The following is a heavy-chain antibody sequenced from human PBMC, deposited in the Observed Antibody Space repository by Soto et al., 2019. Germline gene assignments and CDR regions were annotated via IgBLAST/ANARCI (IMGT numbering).Heavy chain of an antibody. CDR3: ARDPSSGYDPPVDY. Sequence: SETLSLTCTVSGGSISTYYWSWIRQPPGKGLEWIGNIYYSGSTNYNPALKSRVTISVDTSKNQFSLKLNSVTAEDTAVYYCARDPSSGYDPPVDYWGQGTLVTVSS. CDR2: IYYSGST. CDR1: GGSISTYY. D-gene: IGHD5-12*01. V-gene: IGHV4-59*12. J-gene: IGHJ4*02.